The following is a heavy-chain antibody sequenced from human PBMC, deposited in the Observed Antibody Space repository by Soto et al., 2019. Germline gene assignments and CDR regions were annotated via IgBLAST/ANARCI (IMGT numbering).Heavy chain of an antibody. V-gene: IGHV4-34*01. Sequence: SETLSLTCAVYGGSFSGYYWSWIRQPPGKGLEWIGEINHSGSTNYNPSLKSRVTISVDTSKNQFSLKLSSVTAADTAVYYCARLSSGSYHYYYYYGMDVWGQGTTVTVSS. J-gene: IGHJ6*02. CDR2: INHSGST. CDR1: GGSFSGYY. D-gene: IGHD1-26*01. CDR3: ARLSSGSYHYYYYYGMDV.